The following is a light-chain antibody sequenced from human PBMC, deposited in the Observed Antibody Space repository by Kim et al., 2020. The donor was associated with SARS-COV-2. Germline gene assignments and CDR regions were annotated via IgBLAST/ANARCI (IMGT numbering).Light chain of an antibody. CDR1: ALSIQY. CDR2: KDN. CDR3: QSADTTGTYV. V-gene: IGLV3-25*03. Sequence: SYELTQPPSVSVSPGQTARITCSGDALSIQYTHWYQQKPGQAPVLAIYKDNKRPSGIPERFSGSSSGTTVTLTISGVQAEDEADYYCQSADTTGTYVFGGGTKVTVL. J-gene: IGLJ3*02.